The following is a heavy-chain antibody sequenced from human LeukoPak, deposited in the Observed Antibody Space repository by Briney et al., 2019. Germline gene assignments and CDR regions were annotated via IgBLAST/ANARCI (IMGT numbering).Heavy chain of an antibody. D-gene: IGHD4-17*01. CDR2: IRYDGSNK. V-gene: IGHV3-30*02. J-gene: IGHJ4*02. Sequence: PGGSLRLFCAASGFTFSSYGMHWVRQAPGKGLEWVAFIRYDGSNKYYADSVKGRFTISRDNSKNTLYLQMNSLRAEDTAVYYCAKDQDDYGGSFDYWGQGTLVTVSS. CDR1: GFTFSSYG. CDR3: AKDQDDYGGSFDY.